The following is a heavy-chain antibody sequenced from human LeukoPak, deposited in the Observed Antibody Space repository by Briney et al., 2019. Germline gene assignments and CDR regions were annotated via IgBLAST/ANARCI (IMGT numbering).Heavy chain of an antibody. CDR3: GKGYGSGSFPYYYYVDV. CDR2: IIPISGTR. V-gene: IGHV1-69*05. D-gene: IGHD3-10*01. CDR1: GYTFTSYG. Sequence: ASVTVSCKASGYTFTSYGISWVRQAPGQGLEWMGGIIPISGTRNYAQRFEDRVTITTDESTNTAYMGLSSLRSEDTAVYYCGKGYGSGSFPYYYYVDVWGKGTTVTVSS. J-gene: IGHJ6*03.